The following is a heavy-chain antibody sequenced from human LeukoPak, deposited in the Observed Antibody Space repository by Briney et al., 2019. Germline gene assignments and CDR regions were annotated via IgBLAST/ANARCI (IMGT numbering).Heavy chain of an antibody. J-gene: IGHJ4*02. V-gene: IGHV4-34*01. Sequence: PSETLSLTCAVYGGSFSGYYWSWIRQPPGKGLEWIGEINHSGSTNYNPSLKSRVTISVDTSKNHFSLKLSSVTAADTAVYYCATVDSYIRYAKDYWGQGTLVTVSS. CDR1: GGSFSGYY. CDR3: ATVDSYIRYAKDY. CDR2: INHSGST. D-gene: IGHD3-9*01.